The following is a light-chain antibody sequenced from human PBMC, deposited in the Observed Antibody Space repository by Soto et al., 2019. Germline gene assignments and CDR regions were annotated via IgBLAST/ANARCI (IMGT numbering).Light chain of an antibody. CDR2: GNS. Sequence: QAVVTQPPSVSGAPGQRVTISCTGSSSNIGAGYDVNWYQQLPGTAPKLLIYGNSNRPSGIPDRFSGSKSDTSASLAITGLQAEDEADYYCQSYDSSLSGYVFGTGTKVTVL. V-gene: IGLV1-40*01. J-gene: IGLJ1*01. CDR1: SSNIGAGYD. CDR3: QSYDSSLSGYV.